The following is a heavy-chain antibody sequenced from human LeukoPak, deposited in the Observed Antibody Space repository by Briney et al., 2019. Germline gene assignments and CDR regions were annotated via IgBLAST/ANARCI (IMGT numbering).Heavy chain of an antibody. CDR3: AREPLNTAMVTFDY. D-gene: IGHD5-18*01. J-gene: IGHJ4*02. V-gene: IGHV7-4-1*02. Sequence: ASVKVSCKASGYTFTTYAINWVRQAPGQGLEWMGWINTNTGNPTFAQGFTGRFVFSLDTSVSTAYLQINSLRAEDTAVYYCAREPLNTAMVTFDYWGQGTLVTVSS. CDR1: GYTFTTYA. CDR2: INTNTGNP.